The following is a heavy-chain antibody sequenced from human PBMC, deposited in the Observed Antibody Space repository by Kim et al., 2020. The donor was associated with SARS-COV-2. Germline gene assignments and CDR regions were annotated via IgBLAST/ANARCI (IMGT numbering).Heavy chain of an antibody. V-gene: IGHV4-34*01. CDR3: ARGPYYFDSTSIDY. J-gene: IGHJ4*02. Sequence: YSPSLKSRVTISVHTSSNQFSLKLRSVTAADTAVYYCARGPYYFDSTSIDYWGQGTLVTVSS. D-gene: IGHD3-22*01.